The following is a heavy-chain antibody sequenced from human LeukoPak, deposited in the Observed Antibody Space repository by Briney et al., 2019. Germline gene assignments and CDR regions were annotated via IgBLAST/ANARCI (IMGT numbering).Heavy chain of an antibody. CDR1: GFTFDDYG. D-gene: IGHD3-10*01. CDR2: INWNGGST. V-gene: IGHV3-20*04. Sequence: GGSLRLSCAASGFTFDDYGMSWVRQAPGKGLEWVSGINWNGGSTGYADSVKGRFTISRDNAKNSLYLQMNSLRAEDTAVYYCARDIYGSGSYYPRFDPWGQGTLVTVSS. J-gene: IGHJ5*02. CDR3: ARDIYGSGSYYPRFDP.